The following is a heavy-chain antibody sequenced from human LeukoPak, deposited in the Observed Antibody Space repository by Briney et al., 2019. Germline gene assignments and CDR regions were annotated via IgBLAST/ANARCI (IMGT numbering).Heavy chain of an antibody. D-gene: IGHD2-2*01. CDR1: GGSISSGDYY. Sequence: SETLSLTCTVSGGSISSGDYYWSWIRQPPGKGLEWIGYIYYSGSIFYNPSLKSRVTISVDTSKNQFSLKLSSVTAADTAVYYCARAARGCSSTSCYGLDYWGQGTLVTVSS. CDR2: IYYSGSI. CDR3: ARAARGCSSTSCYGLDY. V-gene: IGHV4-30-4*01. J-gene: IGHJ4*02.